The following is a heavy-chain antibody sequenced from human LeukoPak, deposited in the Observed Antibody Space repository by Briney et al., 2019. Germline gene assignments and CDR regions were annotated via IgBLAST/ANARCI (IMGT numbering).Heavy chain of an antibody. J-gene: IGHJ4*02. Sequence: PGGSLRLSCSASGFTFSAYGMHWVRQAPGKGLQWAAVISNDGSKELYTDSVKGRFTISRDNSRKTLFLQMNSLRVDDTATYYCAKGFYGSGIANDYFDSWGQGTLVTVSS. CDR2: ISNDGSKE. V-gene: IGHV3-30*18. CDR3: AKGFYGSGIANDYFDS. CDR1: GFTFSAYG. D-gene: IGHD3-10*01.